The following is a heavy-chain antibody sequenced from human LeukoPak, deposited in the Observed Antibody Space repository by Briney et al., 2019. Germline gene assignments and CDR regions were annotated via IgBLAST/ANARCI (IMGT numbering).Heavy chain of an antibody. V-gene: IGHV1-46*01. CDR2: INPSGGST. CDR1: GGTFSSYA. CDR3: ARGPPYYYDSSGYYSLNFDY. Sequence: ASVKVSCKASGGTFSSYAISWVRQAPGQGLEWMGIINPSGGSTSYAQKFQGRVTMTRDTSTSTVYMELSSLRSEDTAVYYCARGPPYYYDSSGYYSLNFDYWGQGTLVTVSS. D-gene: IGHD3-22*01. J-gene: IGHJ4*02.